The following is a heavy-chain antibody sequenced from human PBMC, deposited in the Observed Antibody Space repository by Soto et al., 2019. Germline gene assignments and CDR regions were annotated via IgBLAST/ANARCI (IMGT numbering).Heavy chain of an antibody. J-gene: IGHJ6*03. Sequence: SETLSLTCTVSGGSISSYYWSWIRQPPGKGLEWIGYIYYSGSTNYNPSLKSRVTISVDTSKNQFSLKLSSVTAADTAVYYCARSVSSGGSCYPQPVYYYYYMDVWGKGTTVTVSS. CDR3: ARSVSSGGSCYPQPVYYYYYMDV. CDR2: IYYSGST. V-gene: IGHV4-59*08. D-gene: IGHD2-15*01. CDR1: GGSISSYY.